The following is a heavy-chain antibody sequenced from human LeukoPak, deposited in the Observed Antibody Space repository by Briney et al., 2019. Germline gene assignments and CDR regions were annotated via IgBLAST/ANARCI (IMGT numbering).Heavy chain of an antibody. Sequence: ASVKVSCKASGYTFTSYDINWVRQATGQGLELMGWMNPNSGNTGYAQKFQGRVTMTRNTSISTAYMELSSLRSEDTAVYYCARRYSSSWQQYYYYYMDVWGKGTTVTVSS. J-gene: IGHJ6*03. CDR3: ARRYSSSWQQYYYYYMDV. CDR2: MNPNSGNT. V-gene: IGHV1-8*01. CDR1: GYTFTSYD. D-gene: IGHD6-13*01.